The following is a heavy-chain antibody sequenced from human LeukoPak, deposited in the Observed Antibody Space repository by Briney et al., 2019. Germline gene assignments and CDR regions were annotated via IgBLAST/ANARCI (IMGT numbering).Heavy chain of an antibody. CDR1: GGSISSGGYY. D-gene: IGHD3-10*01. Sequence: PSQTLSLTCTVSGGSISSGGYYWSWIRQHPGKGLEWIGYIYYSGSTYYNPSLKSRVTISVDTSKNQFSLKLSSVTAADTAVYYCASWAPNPMVRGVDYWGQGTLVTVSS. CDR2: IYYSGST. V-gene: IGHV4-31*03. J-gene: IGHJ4*02. CDR3: ASWAPNPMVRGVDY.